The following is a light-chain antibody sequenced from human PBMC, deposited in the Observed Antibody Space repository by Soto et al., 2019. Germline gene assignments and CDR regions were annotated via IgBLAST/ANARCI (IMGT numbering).Light chain of an antibody. J-gene: IGKJ4*01. V-gene: IGKV3-11*01. Sequence: EMVLPQSPATLSLSPGERATLSCRASQSVSSYFAWYQQKPGQAPRLLIYDASNRATGIPARFSGSGSGTDFTLTISSLEPEDFGVYYCQQRSNWPPLTFGGGTKVEIK. CDR2: DAS. CDR3: QQRSNWPPLT. CDR1: QSVSSY.